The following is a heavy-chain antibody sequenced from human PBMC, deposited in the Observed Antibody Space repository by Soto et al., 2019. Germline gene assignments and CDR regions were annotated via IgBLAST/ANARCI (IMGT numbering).Heavy chain of an antibody. CDR3: ARDKITGLFDY. CDR2: IYYSGST. J-gene: IGHJ4*02. D-gene: IGHD2-8*02. V-gene: IGHV4-39*07. Sequence: XETLSLTCTVSGGSISSSSYYWGWIRQPPGKGLEWIGSIYYSGSTYYNPSLKSRVTISVDTSKNQFSLKLTSVTAADTAVYYCARDKITGLFDYWGQGTLVTVSS. CDR1: GGSISSSSYY.